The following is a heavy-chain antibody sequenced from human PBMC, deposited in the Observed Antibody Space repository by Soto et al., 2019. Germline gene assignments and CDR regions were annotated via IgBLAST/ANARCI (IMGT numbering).Heavy chain of an antibody. CDR1: VDIVSSNSAA. CDR2: TYYRSKWYN. Sequence: PSQTLSLTCAISVDIVSSNSAAWNCIRQSPSRGLEWLGRTYYRSKWYNDYAVSVKSRITINPDTSKNQFSLQLNSVTPEDTAVYYCARRVWAAADLYYYYGMDVWGQGTTVTVSS. V-gene: IGHV6-1*01. J-gene: IGHJ6*02. D-gene: IGHD6-13*01. CDR3: ARRVWAAADLYYYYGMDV.